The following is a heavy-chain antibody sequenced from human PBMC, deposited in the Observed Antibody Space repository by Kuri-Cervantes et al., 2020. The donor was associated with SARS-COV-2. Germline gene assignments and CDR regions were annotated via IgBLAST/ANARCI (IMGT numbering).Heavy chain of an antibody. CDR3: ARDYDSSGYLLNWFDP. CDR1: GDSVSSNSAA. Sequence: SETLSLTCAISGDSVSSNSAAWNWIRQSPSRGLEWLGRTHYRSKWYNDYAVSVKSRITINPDTSKNQFSLQLNSVTPEDTAVYYCARDYDSSGYLLNWFDPWGQGTLVTVSS. J-gene: IGHJ5*02. V-gene: IGHV6-1*01. CDR2: THYRSKWYN. D-gene: IGHD3-22*01.